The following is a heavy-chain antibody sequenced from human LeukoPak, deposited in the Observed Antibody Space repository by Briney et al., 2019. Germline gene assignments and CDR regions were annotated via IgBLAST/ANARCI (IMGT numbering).Heavy chain of an antibody. CDR3: ASGQLLCSIFPTIAVDGTNDAFDI. J-gene: IGHJ3*02. CDR1: GGSISSSSYY. Sequence: SETLFLTCTVSGGSISSSSYYWGWIRQPPGKGLEWIGSIYYSGSTYYNPSLKSRVTISVDTSKNQFSLKLSSVTAADTAVYYCASGQLLCSIFPTIAVDGTNDAFDIWGQGTMVTVSS. D-gene: IGHD2-2*01. CDR2: IYYSGST. V-gene: IGHV4-39*01.